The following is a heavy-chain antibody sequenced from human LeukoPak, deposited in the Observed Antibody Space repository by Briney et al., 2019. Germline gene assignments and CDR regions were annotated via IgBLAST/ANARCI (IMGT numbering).Heavy chain of an antibody. Sequence: AGGSLRLSCAASGFTFSSYSMNWVRQAPGKGLEWVSSISSSSSYIYHADSVKGRFTISRDNAKNSLYLQMNSLRAEDTAVYYCAREAHGFDYWGQGTLVTVSS. D-gene: IGHD6-6*01. CDR3: AREAHGFDY. J-gene: IGHJ4*02. CDR1: GFTFSSYS. CDR2: ISSSSSYI. V-gene: IGHV3-21*01.